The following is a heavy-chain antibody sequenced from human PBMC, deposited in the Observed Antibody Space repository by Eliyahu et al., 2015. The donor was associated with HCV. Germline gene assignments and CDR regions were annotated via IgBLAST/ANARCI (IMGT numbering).Heavy chain of an antibody. J-gene: IGHJ6*02. CDR2: ISWDGGST. Sequence: EVQLVESGGVVVQPGGSLRLSCAASGFTFDDYTMHWVRQAPGKGLEWVSLISWDGGSTYYADSVKGRFTISRDNSKNSLYLQMNSLRTEDTALYYCAKDVSTGGTDDGMDVWGQGTTVTVSS. CDR3: AKDVSTGGTDDGMDV. CDR1: GFTFDDYT. D-gene: IGHD2-8*02. V-gene: IGHV3-43*01.